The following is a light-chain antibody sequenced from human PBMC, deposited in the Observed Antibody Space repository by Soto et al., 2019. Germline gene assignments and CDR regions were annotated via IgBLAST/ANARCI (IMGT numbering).Light chain of an antibody. CDR2: DVS. CDR3: SSYTSTTTLV. CDR1: SRDVGGYSY. V-gene: IGLV2-14*03. Sequence: QSALTQPASVSGSPGQSITISCTGTSRDVGGYSYVSWYQLHPGKVPKLMIYDVSNRPSGVSNRFSGSKSGNTASLTISGLQAEDEADYYCSSYTSTTTLVFGGGTKRPS. J-gene: IGLJ3*02.